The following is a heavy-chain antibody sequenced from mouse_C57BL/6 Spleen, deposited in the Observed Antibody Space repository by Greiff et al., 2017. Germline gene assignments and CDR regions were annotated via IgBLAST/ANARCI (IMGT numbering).Heavy chain of an antibody. Sequence: EVKLEESGGGLVKPGGSLKISCAASGFTFSSYAMSWVRQTPEKRLEWVATISDGGSYTYYPDNVKGRFTISRDNAKNNLYLQMSHLKSEDTAMYSCANHYYYGSSYEGGYFDYWGQGTTLTVSS. CDR2: ISDGGSYT. D-gene: IGHD1-1*01. CDR1: GFTFSSYA. V-gene: IGHV5-4*03. J-gene: IGHJ2*01. CDR3: ANHYYYGSSYEGGYFDY.